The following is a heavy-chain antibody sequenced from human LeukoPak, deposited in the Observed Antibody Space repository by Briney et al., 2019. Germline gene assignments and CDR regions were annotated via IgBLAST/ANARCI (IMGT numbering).Heavy chain of an antibody. CDR1: GFTFSNYW. CDR3: ARDYGRSRDYGMDV. V-gene: IGHV3-74*01. D-gene: IGHD3-10*01. Sequence: PGGSLRLSCAASGFTFSNYWMHWIRQVPGKGLVWVSHIKYDGSATNYADSVKGRFTISRDNAKNTLYLQMNSLRAEDMAMYYCARDYGRSRDYGMDVWGQGTTVTVSS. J-gene: IGHJ6*02. CDR2: IKYDGSAT.